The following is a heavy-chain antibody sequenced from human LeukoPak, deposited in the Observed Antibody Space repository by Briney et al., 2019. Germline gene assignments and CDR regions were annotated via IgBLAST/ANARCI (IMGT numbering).Heavy chain of an antibody. J-gene: IGHJ3*02. V-gene: IGHV4-4*07. CDR3: ARGLLWFGEPPGTAFDI. CDR2: IYTSGST. Sequence: PSETLSLTCTVSGGSISRDYWSWIRQPAGKGLEWIGRIYTSGSTNYNHSLKSRVTLSVDTSKNQFSLKLRSVTAADTAVYYCARGLLWFGEPPGTAFDIWGQGTMVTVSS. D-gene: IGHD3-10*01. CDR1: GGSISRDY.